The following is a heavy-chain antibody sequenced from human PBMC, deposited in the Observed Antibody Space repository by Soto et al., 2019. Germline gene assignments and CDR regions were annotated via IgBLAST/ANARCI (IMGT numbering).Heavy chain of an antibody. CDR2: INPSIGST. V-gene: IGHV1-46*03. D-gene: IGHD5-18*01. J-gene: IGHJ6*03. Sequence: QVQLVQSGAEVKKPGASVRVSCKASGYTFTSCYIHWVRQAPGQGLEWMGIINPSIGSTVYAQKFQGRVTMTRDTSTTTVYMELSSLRSEDTAVYYCARGLSAAMDTWGYYMDVWGKGTTVTVSS. CDR1: GYTFTSCY. CDR3: ARGLSAAMDTWGYYMDV.